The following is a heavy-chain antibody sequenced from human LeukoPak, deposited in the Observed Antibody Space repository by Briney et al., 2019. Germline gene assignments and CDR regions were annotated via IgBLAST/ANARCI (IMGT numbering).Heavy chain of an antibody. D-gene: IGHD4-17*01. CDR3: AREPPPTPGVTTGIDY. CDR1: GGSISSYY. CDR2: IYTSGST. V-gene: IGHV4-4*07. Sequence: SETLSLTCTVSGGSISSYYWSWIRQPAGKGLEWIGRIYTSGSTNYNPSLKSRVTMSVDTSKNQFSLKLSSVTAADTAVYYCAREPPPTPGVTTGIDYWGQGTLVTVSS. J-gene: IGHJ4*02.